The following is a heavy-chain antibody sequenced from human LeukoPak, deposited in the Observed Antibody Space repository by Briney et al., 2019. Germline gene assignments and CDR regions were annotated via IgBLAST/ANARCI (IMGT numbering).Heavy chain of an antibody. D-gene: IGHD6-19*01. Sequence: GGSLRLSCAASGFTFSSYSMNWVRQAPGKGLEWVSSISSSSSYIYYADPVKGRFTISRDNAKNSLYLQMNSLRAEDTAVYYCAREMYSSACGYWGQGTLVTVSS. CDR2: ISSSSSYI. V-gene: IGHV3-21*01. CDR1: GFTFSSYS. J-gene: IGHJ4*02. CDR3: AREMYSSACGY.